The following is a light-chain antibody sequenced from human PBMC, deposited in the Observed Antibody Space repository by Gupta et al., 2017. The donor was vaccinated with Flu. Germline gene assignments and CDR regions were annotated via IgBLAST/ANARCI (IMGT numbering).Light chain of an antibody. J-gene: IGLJ1*01. CDR1: SSYVGRSNS. CDR2: DVS. V-gene: IGLV2-14*01. Sequence: QSALTQPASVSGSPGQSINIPCTGTSSYVGRSNSVSWYRQDPGKAPNLIIYDVSSRPSGVSSRFSGSKSGNTASLTISGLQAEDETDYYCSSYTSTDTFYVFGTGTKVTVL. CDR3: SSYTSTDTFYV.